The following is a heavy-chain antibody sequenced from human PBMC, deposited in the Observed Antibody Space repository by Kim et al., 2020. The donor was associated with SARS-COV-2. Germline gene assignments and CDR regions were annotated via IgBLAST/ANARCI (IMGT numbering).Heavy chain of an antibody. J-gene: IGHJ3*02. V-gene: IGHV4-39*01. Sequence: SETLSLTCTVSGGSISSSSYYWGWIRQPPGKGLEWIGSIYYSGSTYYNPSLKSRVTISVDTSKNQFSLKLSSVTAADTAVYYCARSWIQLWLAFDIWGQGTMVTVSS. CDR2: IYYSGST. CDR1: GGSISSSSYY. CDR3: ARSWIQLWLAFDI. D-gene: IGHD5-18*01.